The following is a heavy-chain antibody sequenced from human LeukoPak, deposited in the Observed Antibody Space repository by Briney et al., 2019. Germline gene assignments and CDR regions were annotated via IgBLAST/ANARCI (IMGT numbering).Heavy chain of an antibody. CDR3: AKASVYDSSGYYSPLGYYFDY. CDR2: ISGSGGST. J-gene: IGHJ4*02. V-gene: IGHV3-23*01. D-gene: IGHD3-22*01. Sequence: GGSLRLSCAASGFTFTNYAMGWVRQAPGKGLEWVSAISGSGGSTYYADSVKGRFTISRDNSMNTLYLQMNSLRAEDTAVYYCAKASVYDSSGYYSPLGYYFDYWGQGTLVTVSS. CDR1: GFTFTNYA.